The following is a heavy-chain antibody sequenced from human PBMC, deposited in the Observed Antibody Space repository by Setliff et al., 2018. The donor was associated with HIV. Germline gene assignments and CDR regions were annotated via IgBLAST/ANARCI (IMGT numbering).Heavy chain of an antibody. V-gene: IGHV1-69*10. Sequence: SVKVSCKASGGTFSSYAISWVRQAPGQGLEWMGGIIPILGIANYAQKFQGRVTITAVESTSTAYMELSSLRSEDTAVYYCARGTNYYDSHSFPQYYYNAMDVWGQGTTVTVSS. CDR1: GGTFSSYA. CDR3: ARGTNYYDSHSFPQYYYNAMDV. CDR2: IIPILGIA. J-gene: IGHJ6*02. D-gene: IGHD3-10*01.